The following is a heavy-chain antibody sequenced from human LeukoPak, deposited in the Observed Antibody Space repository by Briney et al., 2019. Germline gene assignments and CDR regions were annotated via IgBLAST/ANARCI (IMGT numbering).Heavy chain of an antibody. Sequence: PGGSLRLSCAASGFTFDDYAMHWVRQAPGKGLEWVSLISGDGGSTYYADSVKGRFTISRDNNKNSLYLQMNSLRTEDTALYYCAKDYYDSSGYMVHFDYWGQGTLVTVSS. J-gene: IGHJ4*02. CDR2: ISGDGGST. V-gene: IGHV3-43*02. CDR3: AKDYYDSSGYMVHFDY. CDR1: GFTFDDYA. D-gene: IGHD3-22*01.